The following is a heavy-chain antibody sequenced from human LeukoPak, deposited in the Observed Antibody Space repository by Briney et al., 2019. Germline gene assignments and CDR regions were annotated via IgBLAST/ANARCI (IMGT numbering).Heavy chain of an antibody. V-gene: IGHV5-51*01. Sequence: GESLKISCKGSGYSFISYWIGWVRQMPGKGLEWMGIIYPDNSNTRYSPSFQGQVTISADKSINAAYLHWSSLRASDTAIYYWASARRGDYYWWFDPWGQGTLVTVSS. D-gene: IGHD2-21*01. J-gene: IGHJ5*02. CDR2: IYPDNSNT. CDR3: ASARRGDYYWWFDP. CDR1: GYSFISYW.